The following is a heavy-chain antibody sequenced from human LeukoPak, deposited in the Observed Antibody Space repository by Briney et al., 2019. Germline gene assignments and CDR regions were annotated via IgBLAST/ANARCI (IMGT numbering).Heavy chain of an antibody. CDR3: ARADGSSGWFDP. D-gene: IGHD6-19*01. CDR1: GYTFTGYY. CDR2: ISPNSGGT. Sequence: ASVKVSCKASGYTFTGYYMHWVRQAPGQGLEWMGWISPNSGGTNYAQKFQGRVTMTRDTSISTAYMELSRLRSDDTAVYYCARADGSSGWFDPWGQGTLVTVSS. J-gene: IGHJ5*02. V-gene: IGHV1-2*02.